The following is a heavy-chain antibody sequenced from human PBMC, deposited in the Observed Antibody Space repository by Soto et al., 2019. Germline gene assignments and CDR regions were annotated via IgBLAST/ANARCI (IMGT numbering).Heavy chain of an antibody. CDR2: IFHDGSDE. J-gene: IGHJ3*02. V-gene: IGHV3-30-3*01. D-gene: IGHD5-18*01. CDR3: VTAYTYGPDAFDI. Sequence: QVQLVESGGGVVQPGRSLRLSCAGSGFTFSSYAMHWVRQSPGKGLEWVAVIFHDGSDEYYADSVKGRLTVSRDNSKNAINLHLNSLKPEDTAVYYCVTAYTYGPDAFDIWGQGTMVTVTT. CDR1: GFTFSSYA.